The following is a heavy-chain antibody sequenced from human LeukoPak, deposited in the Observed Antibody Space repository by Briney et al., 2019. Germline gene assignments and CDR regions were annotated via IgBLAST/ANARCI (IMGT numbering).Heavy chain of an antibody. J-gene: IGHJ3*02. V-gene: IGHV1-2*02. CDR1: GYTFTGYY. CDR3: ARPYSSSWYDKGSFDI. CDR2: INPNSGGT. Sequence: ASVKVSCKASGYTFTGYYMHWVRQAPGQGLEWMGWINPNSGGTNYAQKFQGRVTMTRDTSISTAYMELSRLRSDDTAVYYCARPYSSSWYDKGSFDIWGQGTMVTISS. D-gene: IGHD6-13*01.